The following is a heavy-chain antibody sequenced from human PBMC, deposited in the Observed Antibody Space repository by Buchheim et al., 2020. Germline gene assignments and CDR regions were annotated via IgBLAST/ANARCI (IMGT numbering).Heavy chain of an antibody. D-gene: IGHD3-16*02. CDR3: ARHARDDYVWGSYRCDY. CDR2: IDASDSYA. J-gene: IGHJ4*02. Sequence: EVRLMQSGAEVKKPGESLRISCQGSGYTFTNYWITWVRQMPGKGLEWIGRIDASDSYANYGPSFEGHVTISLDKSISTAYLQWSSLKASDSAMYYCARHARDDYVWGSYRCDYWGQGT. CDR1: GYTFTNYW. V-gene: IGHV5-10-1*03.